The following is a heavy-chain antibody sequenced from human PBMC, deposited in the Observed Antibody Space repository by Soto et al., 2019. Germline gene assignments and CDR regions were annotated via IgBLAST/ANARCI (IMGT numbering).Heavy chain of an antibody. CDR3: ARHPGDYGRYYFDY. CDR2: INHSGST. CDR1: GFSFSSSV. Sequence: GSLRLSCAASGFSFSSSVMSWIRQPPGKGLEWIGEINHSGSTNYNPSLKSRVTISVDTSKNQFSLKLSSVTAADTAVYYCARHPGDYGRYYFDYWGQGTLVTVSS. D-gene: IGHD4-17*01. J-gene: IGHJ4*02. V-gene: IGHV4-34*01.